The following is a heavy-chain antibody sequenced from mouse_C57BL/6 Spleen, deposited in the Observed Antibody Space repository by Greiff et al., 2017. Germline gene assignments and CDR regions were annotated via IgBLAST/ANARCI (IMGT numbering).Heavy chain of an antibody. CDR1: GYAFSSSW. D-gene: IGHD2-5*01. CDR2: IYPGDGDT. J-gene: IGHJ1*03. V-gene: IGHV1-82*01. CDR3: ARSSNYEGYFDV. Sequence: QVQLQQSGPELVKPGASVKISCKASGYAFSSSWMNWVKQRPGKGLEWIGRIYPGDGDTNYNGKFKGKATLTADKSSSTAYMQLSSLTSEDSAVYFCARSSNYEGYFDVWGTGTTVTVSS.